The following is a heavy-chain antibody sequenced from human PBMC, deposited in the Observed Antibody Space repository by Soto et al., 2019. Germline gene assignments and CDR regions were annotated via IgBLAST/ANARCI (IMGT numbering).Heavy chain of an antibody. J-gene: IGHJ1*01. D-gene: IGHD1-20*01. V-gene: IGHV3-23*01. Sequence: EVQLLESGGGLLQPGGSLRLSCATSGFTFTPYAMSWVRQAPGKGLEWVSTIRGGGGGTYNADSVKGRFTISRDNSKNTVLLEMNSLRAEDTAVYYCEKEGTDNISHLGYFQHWGQGTLVIVSS. CDR3: EKEGTDNISHLGYFQH. CDR2: IRGGGGGT. CDR1: GFTFTPYA.